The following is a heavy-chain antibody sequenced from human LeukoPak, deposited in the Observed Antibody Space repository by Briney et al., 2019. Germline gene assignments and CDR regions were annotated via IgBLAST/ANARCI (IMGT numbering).Heavy chain of an antibody. CDR1: GYTFTDDY. D-gene: IGHD1-1*01. Sequence: ATVKVSCKTSGYTFTDDYMHWVRQAPGQGLEFMGWINPDSGFTNYAQKFQDRVTMTRDTSISTAYLEVRRLRSDDTAVYYCAPTPEAYTSNWNVWGQGTLVTVSS. V-gene: IGHV1-2*02. J-gene: IGHJ4*02. CDR2: INPDSGFT. CDR3: APTPEAYTSNWNV.